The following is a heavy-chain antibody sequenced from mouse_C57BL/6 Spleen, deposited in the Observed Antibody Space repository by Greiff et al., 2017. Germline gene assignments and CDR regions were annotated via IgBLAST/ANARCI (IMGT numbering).Heavy chain of an antibody. CDR2: FYPGSGSI. Sequence: VQLKESGAELVKPGASVKLSCKASGYTFTEYTIHWVKQRSGQGLEWIGWFYPGSGSIKYNEKFKDKATLTADKSSSTVYMELSRLTSEDSAVYFCARHEEDYGSSYWYFDVWGTGTTVTVSS. D-gene: IGHD1-1*01. J-gene: IGHJ1*03. V-gene: IGHV1-62-2*01. CDR3: ARHEEDYGSSYWYFDV. CDR1: GYTFTEYT.